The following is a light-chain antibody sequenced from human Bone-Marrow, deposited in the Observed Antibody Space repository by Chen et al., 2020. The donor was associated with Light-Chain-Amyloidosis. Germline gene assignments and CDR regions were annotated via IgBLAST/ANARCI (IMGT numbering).Light chain of an antibody. J-gene: IGKJ4*01. CDR2: GSS. Sequence: EIVLTQCPGTLSLSPGEGANLSCRASQTISSNYLTWYQQKFGQAPRLLIYGSSSRATVIPDRFTGSGSGTDFTLTINRLEPEDFAMYYCQQYGTSPLTFGGGTKVEIK. CDR1: QTISSNY. CDR3: QQYGTSPLT. V-gene: IGKV3-20*01.